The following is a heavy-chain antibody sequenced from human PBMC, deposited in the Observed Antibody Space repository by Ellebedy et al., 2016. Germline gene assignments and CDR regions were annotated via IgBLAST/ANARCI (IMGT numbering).Heavy chain of an antibody. CDR3: ARGVGSGWFDP. D-gene: IGHD2-15*01. Sequence: GESLKISCAASGFTVSTNYMKWVRQAPGKGLEWVSAIFSDGNTYYADSVKGRFTISRDISKNTLYLQMNSLRAEDTAVYYCARGVGSGWFDPWGQGTLVPVSS. J-gene: IGHJ5*02. CDR1: GFTVSTNY. CDR2: IFSDGNT. V-gene: IGHV3-53*01.